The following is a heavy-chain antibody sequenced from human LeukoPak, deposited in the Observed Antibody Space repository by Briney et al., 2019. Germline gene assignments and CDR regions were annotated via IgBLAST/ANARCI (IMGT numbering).Heavy chain of an antibody. CDR2: IRYDGSNK. D-gene: IGHD3-22*01. CDR1: GFTFSSYG. V-gene: IGHV3-30*02. CDR3: AKNRDDYDHTGYSVGY. Sequence: PGGSPRLSCAASGFTFSSYGMHWVRQAPGKGLEWVAFIRYDGSNKYYADSVKGRFTISRDNSKNTLYLQMNGLRAEDTAVYYCAKNRDDYDHTGYSVGYWGQGTLVTVSS. J-gene: IGHJ4*02.